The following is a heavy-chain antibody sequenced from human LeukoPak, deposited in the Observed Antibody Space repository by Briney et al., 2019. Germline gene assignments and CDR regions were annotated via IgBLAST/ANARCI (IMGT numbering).Heavy chain of an antibody. CDR2: IVASSGST. J-gene: IGHJ4*02. D-gene: IGHD5-12*01. Sequence: GSLRLSCAASGFSISNSAMSWVRQAPGKGLEWVSLIVASSGSTFYADSVKGRFTISRDISKNTLYLQMNSLRAEDMAVYYCAKGAYDYIEMGYFDYWGQGTLVTVSS. CDR1: GFSISNSA. V-gene: IGHV3-23*01. CDR3: AKGAYDYIEMGYFDY.